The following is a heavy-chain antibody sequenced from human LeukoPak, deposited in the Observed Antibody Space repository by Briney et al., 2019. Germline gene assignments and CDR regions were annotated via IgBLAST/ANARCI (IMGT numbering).Heavy chain of an antibody. Sequence: GGSLRLSCAASGFTFSSYWMSWVRQAPGKGLEWVANINKDGGEKYYVDSVKGRFTISRDNAKNSLYLQMNSLRADDTAVYYCAKGEQGVDYWGQGTLVTVSS. CDR3: AKGEQGVDY. V-gene: IGHV3-7*03. J-gene: IGHJ4*02. D-gene: IGHD1/OR15-1a*01. CDR1: GFTFSSYW. CDR2: INKDGGEK.